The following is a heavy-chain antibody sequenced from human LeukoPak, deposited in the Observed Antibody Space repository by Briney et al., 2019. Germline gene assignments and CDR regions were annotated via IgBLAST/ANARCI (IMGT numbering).Heavy chain of an antibody. J-gene: IGHJ4*02. V-gene: IGHV3-21*01. Sequence: AGGSLRLSCAASGFTFSSYSMNWVRQAPGKGLEWVSSISSSSSYIYYADSVKGRFTISRDNAENSLYLQMNSLRAEDTAVYYCASTEGDYDNSYYFDYWGQGTLVTVSS. D-gene: IGHD4-17*01. CDR1: GFTFSSYS. CDR2: ISSSSSYI. CDR3: ASTEGDYDNSYYFDY.